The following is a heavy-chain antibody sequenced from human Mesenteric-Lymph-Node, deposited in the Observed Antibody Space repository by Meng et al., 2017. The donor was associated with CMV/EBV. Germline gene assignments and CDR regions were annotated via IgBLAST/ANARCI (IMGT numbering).Heavy chain of an antibody. V-gene: IGHV4-61*08. CDR3: AKSRSSTPGIVDD. D-gene: IGHD2/OR15-2a*01. CDR1: GVSVTSGAYH. J-gene: IGHJ4*02. CDR2: IYGTGIT. Sequence: GRVPEPGPGLVKPSETLSLTCIGSGVSVTSGAYHWSWIRQSPGKGLEWIGYIYGTGITIYNPSLKSRVTILLETSKNQFSLKLNSVTTADTAVYYCAKSRSSTPGIVDDWGQGTLVTVSS.